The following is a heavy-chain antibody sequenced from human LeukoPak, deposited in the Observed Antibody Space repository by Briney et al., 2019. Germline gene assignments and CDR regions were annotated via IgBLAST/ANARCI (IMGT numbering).Heavy chain of an antibody. V-gene: IGHV1-18*04. J-gene: IGHJ4*02. CDR1: GYTSTNYG. CDR2: ISGYNGNT. CDR3: ARASDDILTGYPGELDY. Sequence: ASVKVSCKASGYTSTNYGISWVRQAPGQGLEWMGWISGYNGNTRYAQKLQGRVTMTTDTSTSTAYMDLRSLRSDDTAVYYCARASDDILTGYPGELDYWGQGTLVTVSS. D-gene: IGHD3-9*01.